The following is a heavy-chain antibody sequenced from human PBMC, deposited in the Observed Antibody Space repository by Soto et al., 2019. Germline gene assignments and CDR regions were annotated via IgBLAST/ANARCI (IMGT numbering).Heavy chain of an antibody. Sequence: PSETLSLTCTVSGGSISSGDYYWSWIRKPPGKGLEWIGYIYYSGSTYYNPSLKSRVTISVDTSKNQFSLKLSSVTAADTAVYYCARAGIVVVGHVFDYWGQGTLVTVSS. CDR3: ARAGIVVVGHVFDY. D-gene: IGHD3-22*01. CDR2: IYYSGST. J-gene: IGHJ4*02. CDR1: GGSISSGDYY. V-gene: IGHV4-30-4*01.